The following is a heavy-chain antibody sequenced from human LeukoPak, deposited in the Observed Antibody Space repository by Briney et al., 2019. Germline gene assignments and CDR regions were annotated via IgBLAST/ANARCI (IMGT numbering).Heavy chain of an antibody. V-gene: IGHV3-23*01. J-gene: IGHJ6*02. CDR3: AKDRYSGYHYAYYYYCMDV. D-gene: IGHD5-12*01. CDR2: ISGSGVNT. Sequence: GGSLSLSCAASGFTFSSYEMKWVRQAPGKGLEWVSTISGSGVNTYYAASVKGWFTISRDNSKNTLYLQMNSLRVEDTAVYYCAKDRYSGYHYAYYYYCMDVWGQGTTVTVSS. CDR1: GFTFSSYE.